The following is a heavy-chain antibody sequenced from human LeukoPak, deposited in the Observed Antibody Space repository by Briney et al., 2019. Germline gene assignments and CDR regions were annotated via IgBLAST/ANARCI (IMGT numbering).Heavy chain of an antibody. CDR3: APLPGIHAFDI. V-gene: IGHV3-48*01. Sequence: GGSLRLSCAASGFTFRSYSMNWVRQAPGKGLEWVSYITRSSDSIQYAEYVKGRFTSSRDNGGNTLYLQMNSLRAEDTAVYYCAPLPGIHAFDIWGQGTMVTVSS. CDR2: ITRSSDSI. D-gene: IGHD1-14*01. J-gene: IGHJ3*02. CDR1: GFTFRSYS.